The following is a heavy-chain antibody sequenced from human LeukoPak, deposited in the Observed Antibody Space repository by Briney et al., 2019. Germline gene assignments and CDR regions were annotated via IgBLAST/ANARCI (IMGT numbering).Heavy chain of an antibody. CDR2: MNPNSGNT. CDR3: ARVPRIAVARPPDY. V-gene: IGHV1-8*01. CDR1: GYTFTSYD. J-gene: IGHJ4*01. D-gene: IGHD6-19*01. Sequence: ASVKVSCKASGYTFTSYDINWVRQATGQGLEWMGWMNPNSGNTGYAQKFQGRVTMTRNTSISTAYMELSSLRSEDTAVYYCARVPRIAVARPPDYWGQEPWSPSPQ.